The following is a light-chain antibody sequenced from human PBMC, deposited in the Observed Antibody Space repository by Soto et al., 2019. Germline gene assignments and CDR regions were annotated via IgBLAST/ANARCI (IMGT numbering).Light chain of an antibody. CDR1: SSDVGAYNY. CDR3: SSYTSATTYV. CDR2: DVS. V-gene: IGLV2-14*01. Sequence: QSALTRPASVSGSPGQSITISCTGTSSDVGAYNYDSWYQQYPGEAPKVIIYDVSHRPAGVSNRFSGSKPGNTASLTISGPQTQDEADYYCSSYTSATTYVFGTGTKVTVL. J-gene: IGLJ1*01.